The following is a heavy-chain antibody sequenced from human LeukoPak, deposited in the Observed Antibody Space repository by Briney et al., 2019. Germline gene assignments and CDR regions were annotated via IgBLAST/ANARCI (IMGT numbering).Heavy chain of an antibody. CDR2: INHSGST. V-gene: IGHV4-34*01. CDR3: ARYCSSTSCYTAAFDI. Sequence: SETLSLTCAVYGGSFSGYYCSWIRQPPGKGLEWIGEINHSGSTNYNPSLKSRVTISVDTSKNQFSLKLSSVTAADTAVYYCARYCSSTSCYTAAFDIWGQGTMVTVSS. CDR1: GGSFSGYY. J-gene: IGHJ3*02. D-gene: IGHD2-2*02.